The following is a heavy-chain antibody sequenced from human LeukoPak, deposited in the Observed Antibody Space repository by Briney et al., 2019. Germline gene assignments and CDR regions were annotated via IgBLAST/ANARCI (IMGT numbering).Heavy chain of an antibody. CDR1: GGSISGYY. J-gene: IGHJ4*02. D-gene: IGHD5-24*01. V-gene: IGHV4-59*01. CDR2: IYYTGST. Sequence: PSETLSLTCTVSGGSISGYYWSWIRQPPGKGLEWIGYIYYTGSTNYNPSLKSRVIISVDTSKNQFSLKLSSVTAADTAVCYCARRDGPFDYWGQGTLVTVSS. CDR3: ARRDGPFDY.